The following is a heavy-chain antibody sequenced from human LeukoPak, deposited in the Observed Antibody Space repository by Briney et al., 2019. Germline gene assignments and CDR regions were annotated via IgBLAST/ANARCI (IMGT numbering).Heavy chain of an antibody. CDR2: ISGRGVST. J-gene: IGHJ3*02. CDR1: GFPLRIYA. CDR3: AKDSSYTVYDAFDI. Sequence: PGGSLSLSCAASGFPLRIYAMSWVHQAPGKGLEWVSVISGRGVSTYYAGSVKGRFTVSRDNSKDTLYLQMNRLRAENTALYYCAKDSSYTVYDAFDIWGQGTMVTVSS. V-gene: IGHV3-23*01. D-gene: IGHD4-17*01.